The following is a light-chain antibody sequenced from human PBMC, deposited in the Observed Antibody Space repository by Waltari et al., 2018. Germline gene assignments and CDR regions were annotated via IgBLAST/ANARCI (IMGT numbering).Light chain of an antibody. CDR3: QQYYTILRT. V-gene: IGKV4-1*01. J-gene: IGKJ1*01. CDR2: WAS. Sequence: DIVMTQSPDSLAVSLGERATINCKSSQSVLYSSNNKNFLAWYQQKPRQPPRRLIYWASTRESGVPDRFSGSGSGTNFTLTINSLQAEDVAVYYCQQYYTILRTFGQGTKVEIK. CDR1: QSVLYSSNNKNF.